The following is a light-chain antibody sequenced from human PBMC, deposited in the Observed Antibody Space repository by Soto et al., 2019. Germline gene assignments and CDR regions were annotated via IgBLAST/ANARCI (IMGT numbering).Light chain of an antibody. CDR1: SGSIASNY. CDR2: EDN. Sequence: NFMLTQPHSVSESPGKTVTISCTRSSGSIASNYGQWYQQRPGSAPTTVIYEDNQRPSEVPDRFSGSIDSSSNSASLTISGLKTEDEADYYCQSYDSSNVVFGGGTKLTVL. V-gene: IGLV6-57*03. J-gene: IGLJ2*01. CDR3: QSYDSSNVV.